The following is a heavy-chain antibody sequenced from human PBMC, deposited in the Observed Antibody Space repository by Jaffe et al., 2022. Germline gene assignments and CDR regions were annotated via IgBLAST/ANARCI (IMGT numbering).Heavy chain of an antibody. J-gene: IGHJ4*02. CDR1: GFSLSTSGVG. D-gene: IGHD3-22*01. CDR3: AHIGRVSDNYYDSSGLSFFDY. Sequence: QITLKESGPTLVKPTQTLTLTCTFSGFSLSTSGVGVGWIRQPPGKALEWLALIYWDDDKRYSPSLKSRLTITKDTSKNQVVLTMTNMDPVDTATYYCAHIGRVSDNYYDSSGLSFFDYWGQGTLVTVSS. CDR2: IYWDDDK. V-gene: IGHV2-5*02.